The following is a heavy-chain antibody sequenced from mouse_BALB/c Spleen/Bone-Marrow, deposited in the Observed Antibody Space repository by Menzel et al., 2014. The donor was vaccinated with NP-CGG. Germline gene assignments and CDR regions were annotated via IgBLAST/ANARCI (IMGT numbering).Heavy chain of an antibody. J-gene: IGHJ2*01. CDR3: ARHGITRLLDY. D-gene: IGHD2-4*01. CDR2: ISSGGSYT. V-gene: IGHV5-9-3*01. Sequence: EVKLVESGGGLVKPGGSLKLSCAASGFTFTSYAMSWVRQTPEKRLEWVATISSGGSYTYYPDSVKRRFTISRDNTKNTLYLQKSSLRSEDTAMYYCARHGITRLLDYWGQGTPLTVSS. CDR1: GFTFTSYA.